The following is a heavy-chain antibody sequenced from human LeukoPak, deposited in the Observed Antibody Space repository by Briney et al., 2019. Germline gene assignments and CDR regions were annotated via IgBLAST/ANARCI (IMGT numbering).Heavy chain of an antibody. V-gene: IGHV3-30*04. CDR1: GFIFSDYA. J-gene: IGHJ6*03. CDR3: AKDSGSRYYYYMDV. CDR2: ISYDGGSK. D-gene: IGHD3-10*01. Sequence: GGSLRLSCGASGFIFSDYAMHWVRQAPGKGLEWVAIISYDGGSKYYAGSVQGRFTISRDNSKNTLYLQMNSLRAEDTAVYYCAKDSGSRYYYYMDVWGKGTTVTISS.